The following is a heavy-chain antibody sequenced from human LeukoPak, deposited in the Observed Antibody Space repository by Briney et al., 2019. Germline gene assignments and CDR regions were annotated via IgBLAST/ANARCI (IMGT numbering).Heavy chain of an antibody. CDR2: ISYDGSNK. J-gene: IGHJ6*02. CDR3: AKQGYYGSGSFFVRGMDV. CDR1: GFTFSSYG. D-gene: IGHD3-10*01. V-gene: IGHV3-30*18. Sequence: GGSLRLSCAASGFTFSSYGMHWVRQAPGKGLEWVAVISYDGSNKYYADSVKGRFTISRDNSKNTLYLQMNSLRAEDTAVYYCAKQGYYGSGSFFVRGMDVWGQGTTVTVSS.